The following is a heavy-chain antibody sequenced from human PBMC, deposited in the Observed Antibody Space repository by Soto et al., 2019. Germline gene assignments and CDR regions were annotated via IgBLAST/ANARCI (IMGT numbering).Heavy chain of an antibody. CDR1: GDSISSVAHY. D-gene: IGHD6-19*01. CDR3: ARCPQNVGSGWTPIDY. J-gene: IGHJ4*02. V-gene: IGHV4-39*07. CDR2: IYHSGST. Sequence: PSETLSLTCSVSGDSISSVAHYWAWVRQPPGKGLEWIGEIYHSGSTNYNPSLKSRVTISVDKSKNQFSLKLSSVTAADTAVYYCARCPQNVGSGWTPIDYWGQGTLVTVSS.